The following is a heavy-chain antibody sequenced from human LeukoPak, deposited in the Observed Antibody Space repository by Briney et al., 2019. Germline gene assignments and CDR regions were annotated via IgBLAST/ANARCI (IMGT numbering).Heavy chain of an antibody. CDR2: INPNSGGT. J-gene: IGHJ3*02. V-gene: IGHV1-2*02. CDR1: GYTFTGYY. Sequence: ASVKVSCKASGYTFTGYYIHWVRQAPGQGLEWMGWINPNSGGTNYAQNFQGRVTMTRDTSISTAYMELSRVRSDDTAVYYCARDGAITRIDLQSGDIWGQGTMVTVS. D-gene: IGHD4-11*01. CDR3: ARDGAITRIDLQSGDI.